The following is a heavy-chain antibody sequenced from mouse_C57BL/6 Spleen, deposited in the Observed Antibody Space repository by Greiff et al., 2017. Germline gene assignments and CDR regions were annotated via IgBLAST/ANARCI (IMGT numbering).Heavy chain of an antibody. CDR2: INPYNGGT. J-gene: IGHJ1*03. Sequence: EVQLQESGPVLVKPGASVKMSRKASGYTFTDYYMNWVKQSHGKSLEWIGVINPYNGGTSYNQKFKGKATLTVDKSSSTAYMELNSLTSEDSAVYYCARRDYDYDWYFDVWGTGTTVTVSS. D-gene: IGHD2-4*01. CDR1: GYTFTDYY. V-gene: IGHV1-19*01. CDR3: ARRDYDYDWYFDV.